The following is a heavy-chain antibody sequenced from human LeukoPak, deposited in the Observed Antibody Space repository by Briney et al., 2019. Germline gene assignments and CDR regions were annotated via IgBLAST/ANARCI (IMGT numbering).Heavy chain of an antibody. D-gene: IGHD6-13*01. J-gene: IGHJ6*02. CDR2: MNPNSGNT. Sequence: ASVTVSCKASGYTFTSYDINWVRQATGQGLEWRGWMNPNSGNTGYAQKFQGRVTMTRNTSISTAYMELSSLRSEDTAVYYCARLGSSSWEYYYGMDVWGQGTTVTVSS. CDR3: ARLGSSSWEYYYGMDV. CDR1: GYTFTSYD. V-gene: IGHV1-8*01.